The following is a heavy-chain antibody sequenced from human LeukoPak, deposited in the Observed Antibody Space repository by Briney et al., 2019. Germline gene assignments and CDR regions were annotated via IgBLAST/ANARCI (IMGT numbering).Heavy chain of an antibody. CDR3: ASERSIVGATLFDY. Sequence: GGSLRLSCAASGFTFSSYSMNWVRQAPGKGLEWVSYISSSSSTIYYADSVKGRFTISRDNAKKLLYLQMNSLRAQDTAVYYCASERSIVGATLFDYWGQRTLVTASS. J-gene: IGHJ4*02. D-gene: IGHD1-26*01. CDR2: ISSSSSTI. CDR1: GFTFSSYS. V-gene: IGHV3-48*01.